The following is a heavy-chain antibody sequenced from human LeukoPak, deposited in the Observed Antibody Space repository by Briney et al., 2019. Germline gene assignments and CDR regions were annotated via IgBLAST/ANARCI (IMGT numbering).Heavy chain of an antibody. CDR3: AKVGGYSYGSYYYYYGMDV. V-gene: IGHV3-9*01. Sequence: GRSLRLSCAASGFTFDDYAMHWVRQAPGKGLEWVSGISWNSGSIGYADSVKGRFTISRDNAKNSLYLQMNSLRAEDTALYYCAKVGGYSYGSYYYYYGMDVWGQGTTVTVSS. J-gene: IGHJ6*02. D-gene: IGHD5-18*01. CDR1: GFTFDDYA. CDR2: ISWNSGSI.